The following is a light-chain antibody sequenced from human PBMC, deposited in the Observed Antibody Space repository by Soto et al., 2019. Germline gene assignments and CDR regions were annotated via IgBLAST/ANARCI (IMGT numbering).Light chain of an antibody. V-gene: IGKV3-15*01. CDR3: QQYNNWPPWT. Sequence: EIVMTQSPATLSVSPGERATLSCRASQSVSSNLAWYQQKPGQAPRLLIYGASTRATGIPARFSGSGSGTEFTLTISSLQSEDFEVYYCQQYNNWPPWTFGKGTKVEIK. J-gene: IGKJ1*01. CDR2: GAS. CDR1: QSVSSN.